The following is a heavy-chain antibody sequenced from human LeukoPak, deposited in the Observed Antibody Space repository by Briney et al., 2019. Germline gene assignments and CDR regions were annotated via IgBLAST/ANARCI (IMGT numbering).Heavy chain of an antibody. V-gene: IGHV3-21*01. CDR3: ARGSSNVAARNNWFDP. CDR2: ISSSSSYI. CDR1: GFTFSSYS. Sequence: PGGSLRLSCAASGFTFSSYSMNWVRPAPGEGLEWVSSISSSSSYIYYADSVKGRFTISRDNAKNLLYLQMNSLRAEDTAVYFCARGSSNVAARNNWFDPWGQGTLVTVSS. J-gene: IGHJ5*02. D-gene: IGHD6-6*01.